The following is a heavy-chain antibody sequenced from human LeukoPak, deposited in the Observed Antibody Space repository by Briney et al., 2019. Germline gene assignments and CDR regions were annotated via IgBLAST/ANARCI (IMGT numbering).Heavy chain of an antibody. Sequence: GGSLRLSCAASGFTPSRYSMNWVRQAPGNGLEWVSSITSMSSSIYYADSVQVRFTISRDNAKNSVYLQMNSLRAEDTAVYYCAKEMGSSGSTKYFFDNWGQGALVTVSS. J-gene: IGHJ4*02. D-gene: IGHD3-22*01. CDR1: GFTPSRYS. V-gene: IGHV3-21*01. CDR3: AKEMGSSGSTKYFFDN. CDR2: ITSMSSSI.